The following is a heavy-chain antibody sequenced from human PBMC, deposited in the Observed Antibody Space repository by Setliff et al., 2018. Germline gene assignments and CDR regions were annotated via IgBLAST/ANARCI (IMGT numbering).Heavy chain of an antibody. D-gene: IGHD2-2*01. Sequence: GGSLRLSCAASGFTFRSYSMNWARQAPGKGLEWVSYISSSSSTIYYADSVKGRFTISRDNAKNLPYLQMNSLRAEDTAVYYCARTQVVPAATYSIDYWGQGTLVTVSS. CDR2: ISSSSSTI. CDR3: ARTQVVPAATYSIDY. J-gene: IGHJ4*02. V-gene: IGHV3-48*01. CDR1: GFTFRSYS.